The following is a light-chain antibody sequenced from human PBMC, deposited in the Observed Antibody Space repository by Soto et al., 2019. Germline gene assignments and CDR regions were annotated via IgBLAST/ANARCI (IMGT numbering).Light chain of an antibody. J-gene: IGKJ1*01. V-gene: IGKV3-20*01. Sequence: EIVLTQSPGTLSLSPGERATLSCRASQTIGSRSLAWYQQKPGQATRLLVYGASNWASGVPDRFNGSGSGTDFTLTISRLEPEDFATYHCQQYSSYRRTFGRGTKVEVK. CDR3: QQYSSYRRT. CDR1: QTIGSRS. CDR2: GAS.